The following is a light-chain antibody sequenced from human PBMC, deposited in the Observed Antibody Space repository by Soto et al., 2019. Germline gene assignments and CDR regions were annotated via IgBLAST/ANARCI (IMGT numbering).Light chain of an antibody. Sequence: EIVMTQSPATLSVSPGEGATLSCRASQSVSGNLAWYQQKPGQPPRLLIYGASARATGVPDRFSGSGSGTQFTLTISSLQSEDSAVYYCQQYNNWPPWTFGQGTKVEIK. CDR3: QQYNNWPPWT. CDR1: QSVSGN. V-gene: IGKV3-15*01. J-gene: IGKJ1*01. CDR2: GAS.